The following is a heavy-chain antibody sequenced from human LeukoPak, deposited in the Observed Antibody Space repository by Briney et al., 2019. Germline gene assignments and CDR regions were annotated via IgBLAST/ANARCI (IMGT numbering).Heavy chain of an antibody. Sequence: ASVKVSCKASGYTFTSYYMHWVRQAPGQGLEWMGIINPSGGRTSYAQKFQGRVTMTRDMSTSTVYMELSSLRSEDTAVYYCARDGGKYYYDSSGYYPEYYFDYWGQGTLVTVSS. V-gene: IGHV1-46*01. CDR2: INPSGGRT. D-gene: IGHD3-22*01. CDR1: GYTFTSYY. CDR3: ARDGGKYYYDSSGYYPEYYFDY. J-gene: IGHJ4*02.